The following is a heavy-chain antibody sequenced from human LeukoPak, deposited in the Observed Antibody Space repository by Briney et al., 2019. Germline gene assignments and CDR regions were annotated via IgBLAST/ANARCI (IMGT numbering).Heavy chain of an antibody. CDR3: ARGGYYYGSGSYSNFDY. CDR1: GYTFTSYY. D-gene: IGHD3-10*01. CDR2: INPSGGST. V-gene: IGHV1-46*01. Sequence: ASVKVSCKASGYTFTSYYMHWVRQAPGQGLEWMGIINPSGGSTSYAQKFQGRVTMTRDMSTSTVYMELGSLRSEDTAVYYCARGGYYYGSGSYSNFDYWGQGTLVTVSS. J-gene: IGHJ4*02.